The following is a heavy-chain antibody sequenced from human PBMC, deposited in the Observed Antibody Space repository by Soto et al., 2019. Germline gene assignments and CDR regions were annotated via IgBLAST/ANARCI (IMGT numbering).Heavy chain of an antibody. CDR2: ISNTGSNS. Sequence: PRWCXRLSCLVCRCSFMDYYMGLIRHAPGKGLEFISYISNTGSNSYYADSVNGRFTISRYNAKDSLSLQMNRLTVEDAGVYYCARWVPGRNATKHGMDVWGQGTT. V-gene: IGHV3-11*01. CDR1: RCSFMDYY. CDR3: ARWVPGRNATKHGMDV. J-gene: IGHJ6*02. D-gene: IGHD2-21*01.